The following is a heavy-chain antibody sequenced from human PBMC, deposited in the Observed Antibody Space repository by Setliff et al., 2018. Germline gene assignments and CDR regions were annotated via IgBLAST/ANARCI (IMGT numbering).Heavy chain of an antibody. CDR2: IYYSGST. D-gene: IGHD3-10*01. V-gene: IGHV4-59*01. Sequence: SETLSLTCTVSGGSISSYYWSWIRQPPGKGLGWIGYIYYSGSTNYNPSLKSRVTISVDTSKNQFSLKLSSVTAADTAVYYCARGVYYYYGSGSYYAALDYWGQGTLVTSPQ. J-gene: IGHJ4*02. CDR3: ARGVYYYYGSGSYYAALDY. CDR1: GGSISSYY.